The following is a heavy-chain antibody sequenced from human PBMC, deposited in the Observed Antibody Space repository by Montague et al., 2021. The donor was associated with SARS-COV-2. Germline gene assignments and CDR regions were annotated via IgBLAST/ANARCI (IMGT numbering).Heavy chain of an antibody. CDR3: ARSRANVPSRPGFDY. Sequence: SETLSLTCTVSGASVARGNFYWSWIRQPPGKGLEWIGYMYYTGHTNYXPSLESRVTMPVDPSKSQFSLTLTSVTAADTAVYYCARSRANVPSRPGFDYWGQGALVTVSS. D-gene: IGHD6-6*01. CDR2: MYYTGHT. V-gene: IGHV4-61*01. CDR1: GASVARGNFY. J-gene: IGHJ4*02.